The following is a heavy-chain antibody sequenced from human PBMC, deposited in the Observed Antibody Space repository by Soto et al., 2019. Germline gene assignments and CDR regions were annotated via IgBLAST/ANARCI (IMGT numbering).Heavy chain of an antibody. J-gene: IGHJ3*02. D-gene: IGHD2-15*01. CDR3: ARVSIVVVVAAPANDAFDI. Sequence: PSETLSLTCAVYGGSFSGYYWSWIRQPPGKGLEWIGEINHSGSTNYNPSLKSRVTISVDTSKNQFSLKLSSVTAADTAVYYCARVSIVVVVAAPANDAFDIWVQGTIVTVSS. CDR2: INHSGST. V-gene: IGHV4-34*01. CDR1: GGSFSGYY.